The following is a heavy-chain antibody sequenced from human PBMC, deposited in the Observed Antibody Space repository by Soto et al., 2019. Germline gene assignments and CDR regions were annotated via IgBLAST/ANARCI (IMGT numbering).Heavy chain of an antibody. Sequence: LSLTCTVSGGSISSYYWSWIRQPPGKGLEWIGYIYYSGSTNYNPSLKSRVTISVDTSKNQFSLKLSSVTAADTAVYYCARSKVTVITPNWFDPWGQGTLVTVSS. J-gene: IGHJ5*02. CDR2: IYYSGST. D-gene: IGHD3-22*01. V-gene: IGHV4-59*01. CDR3: ARSKVTVITPNWFDP. CDR1: GGSISSYY.